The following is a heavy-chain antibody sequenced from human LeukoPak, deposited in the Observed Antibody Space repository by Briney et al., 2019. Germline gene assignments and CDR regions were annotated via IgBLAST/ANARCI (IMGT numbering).Heavy chain of an antibody. D-gene: IGHD1-26*01. J-gene: IGHJ4*02. CDR1: GYTFTSYD. CDR3: ASRVGATGSIDH. CDR2: MNPNSGNT. Sequence: VASVKVSCKASGYTFTSYDINWVRQATGQGLEWMGWMNPNSGNTGYAQKFQGRVTMTRNTSISTAYMELSSLRSEDTAVYYCASRVGATGSIDHWGQGTLVTVSS. V-gene: IGHV1-8*01.